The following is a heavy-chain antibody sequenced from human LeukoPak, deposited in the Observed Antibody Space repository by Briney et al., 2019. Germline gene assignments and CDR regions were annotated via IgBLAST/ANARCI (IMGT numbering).Heavy chain of an antibody. CDR2: ISGSGGST. Sequence: PGGSLRLSCAASGFTFSSYAMSWVRQAPGKGLEWVSAISGSGGSTYYADSVKGRFTISRDNSKNTLYLQMNSLRAEDTAVYYCAKPRGVVVVAATLDYWGQGTLVTVSS. V-gene: IGHV3-23*01. J-gene: IGHJ4*02. D-gene: IGHD2-15*01. CDR3: AKPRGVVVVAATLDY. CDR1: GFTFSSYA.